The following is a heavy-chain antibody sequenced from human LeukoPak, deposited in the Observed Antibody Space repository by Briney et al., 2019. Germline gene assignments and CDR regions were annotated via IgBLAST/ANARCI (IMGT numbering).Heavy chain of an antibody. CDR3: ATLLWFGELLEWFDP. CDR1: GYTLTELS. CDR2: FDPEDGET. Sequence: ASVKVSCKVSGYTLTELSMHWVRQAPGKGLEWMGGFDPEDGETIYAQKFQGRVTMTEDTSTDTAYMELSSLRSEDTAVYYCATLLWFGELLEWFDPWGQGTLATVSS. D-gene: IGHD3-10*01. J-gene: IGHJ5*02. V-gene: IGHV1-24*01.